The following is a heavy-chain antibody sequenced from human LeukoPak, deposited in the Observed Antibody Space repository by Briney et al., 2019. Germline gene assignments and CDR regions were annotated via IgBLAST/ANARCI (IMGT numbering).Heavy chain of an antibody. J-gene: IGHJ4*02. Sequence: ASVKVSCKASGYTFTSYDINWVRQATGQGLEWMGWMNPNSGNTGYAQKFQGRVTMTRNTSISTAYMELSSLRSEDTAVYYCARGLGRTTMVTRGGVRFDYWGQGTLVTVSS. D-gene: IGHD5-18*01. CDR2: MNPNSGNT. CDR1: GYTFTSYD. V-gene: IGHV1-8*01. CDR3: ARGLGRTTMVTRGGVRFDY.